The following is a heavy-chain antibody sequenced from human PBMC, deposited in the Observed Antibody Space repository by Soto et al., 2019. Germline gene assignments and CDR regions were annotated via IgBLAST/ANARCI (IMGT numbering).Heavy chain of an antibody. CDR3: ARDFAYFDS. CDR2: VYHTGRT. J-gene: IGHJ4*02. D-gene: IGHD3-3*01. CDR1: GGSISSGGSY. V-gene: IGHV4-61*08. Sequence: PSETLSLTCTVSGGSISSGGSYWSWIRQHPEKGLEWIGYVYHTGRTSYNPSLKSRVSISMDTSKNQFSLNLDSVTAADTAVYFCARDFAYFDSWGQGTLGTVSS.